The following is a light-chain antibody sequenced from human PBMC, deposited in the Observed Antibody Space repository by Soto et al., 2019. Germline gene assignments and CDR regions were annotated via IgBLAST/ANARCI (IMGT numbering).Light chain of an antibody. J-gene: IGKJ5*01. CDR3: MQSTQLPPT. V-gene: IGKV2-30*02. CDR2: KVS. Sequence: DVVMTQAPLSLPVTLGPPASISGRSKQSLVHSDGIAYFSWFQQRPGRSPRRLIYKVSNRDSGVPARFSGSGSGTDFALEISRVETDDVGIYYCMQSTQLPPTFGQGTRLEIK. CDR1: QSLVHSDGIAY.